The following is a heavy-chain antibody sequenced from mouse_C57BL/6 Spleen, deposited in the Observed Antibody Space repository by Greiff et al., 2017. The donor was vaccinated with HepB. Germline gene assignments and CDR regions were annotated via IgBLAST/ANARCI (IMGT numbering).Heavy chain of an antibody. Sequence: VQLQQPGAELVRPGTSVKLSCKASGYTFTSYWMHWVKQRPGQGLEWIGVIDPSDSYTNYNQKFKGKATLTVDTSSSTAYMQLSSLTSEDSAVYYCARYEAYDGYYDWYFDVWGTGTTGTVSS. CDR1: GYTFTSYW. J-gene: IGHJ1*03. V-gene: IGHV1-59*01. CDR2: IDPSDSYT. CDR3: ARYEAYDGYYDWYFDV. D-gene: IGHD2-3*01.